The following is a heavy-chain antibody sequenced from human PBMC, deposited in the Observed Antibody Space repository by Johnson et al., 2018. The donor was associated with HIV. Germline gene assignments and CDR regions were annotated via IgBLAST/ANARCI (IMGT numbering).Heavy chain of an antibody. J-gene: IGHJ3*02. Sequence: HVQLVESGGVVVQPGGSLRLSCGASGFTFSSYAMYWVRQAPGKGLEWVAFIRYDGDNEYYGDSVKGRFTLSRDNSKNTVYLQMNSLRAEDTAVYYCAKDQYRKLTTVAGIWGQGTMVTVSS. CDR2: IRYDGDNE. V-gene: IGHV3-30*02. CDR1: GFTFSSYA. CDR3: AKDQYRKLTTVAGI. D-gene: IGHD4-17*01.